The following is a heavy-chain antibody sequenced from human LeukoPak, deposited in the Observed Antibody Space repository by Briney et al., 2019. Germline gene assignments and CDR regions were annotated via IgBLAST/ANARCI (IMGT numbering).Heavy chain of an antibody. D-gene: IGHD3-10*01. V-gene: IGHV3-7*01. CDR2: IKQDGSEK. CDR3: VRTRGGGNYGSSSRYYSDY. CDR1: GFTFTRYW. J-gene: IGHJ4*02. Sequence: PGGSLRLSCAASGFTFTRYWMTWVRQAPGKGLECVANIKQDGSEKHYVDSVKGRFTISRDNAKNSLYLQMNSLRAEDTAAYYCVRTRGGGNYGSSSRYYSDYWGQGTLATVSS.